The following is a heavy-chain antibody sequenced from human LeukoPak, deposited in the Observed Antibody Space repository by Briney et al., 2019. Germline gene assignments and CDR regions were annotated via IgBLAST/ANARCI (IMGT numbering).Heavy chain of an antibody. J-gene: IGHJ6*02. D-gene: IGHD6-6*01. CDR2: TNADESTT. V-gene: IGHV3-74*01. Sequence: GGSLRLSCAASGFTFSSYAMSWVRQAPGKGLVWVSRTNADESTTGYADSVKGRFTISRDNAKNTLYLQMNSLRAEDTAVYYCARGSSATGDYTMDVWGQGTTVTVSS. CDR1: GFTFSSYA. CDR3: ARGSSATGDYTMDV.